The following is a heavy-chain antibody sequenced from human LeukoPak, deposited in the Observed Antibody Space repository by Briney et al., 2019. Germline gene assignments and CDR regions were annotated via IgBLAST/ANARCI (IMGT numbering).Heavy chain of an antibody. CDR1: GYTLTELS. CDR2: FDPEGGET. Sequence: ASVKVSCKVSGYTLTELSIHWVRQPPGKGLEWMGGFDPEGGETIHAQKFQGRVTMTADTSTDTAYMELSSLTSDDTAVYYCMSAFNMDVWGEGTTVTVSS. J-gene: IGHJ6*03. D-gene: IGHD5/OR15-5a*01. CDR3: MSAFNMDV. V-gene: IGHV1-24*01.